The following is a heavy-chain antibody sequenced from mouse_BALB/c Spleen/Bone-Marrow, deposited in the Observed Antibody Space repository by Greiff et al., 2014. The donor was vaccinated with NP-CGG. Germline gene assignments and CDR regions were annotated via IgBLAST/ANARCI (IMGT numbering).Heavy chain of an antibody. CDR3: ARGEITAFAY. CDR1: GYSFTIYW. D-gene: IGHD2-4*01. J-gene: IGHJ3*01. Sequence: QVQLQQSGAELVRPGASVKLSCKASGYSFTIYWMNWVKQRPGQGLEWIGMIHPSDIETRLNQKFKDKAILTVDKSSNTAYMQLSSPTSKDSAVYYCARGEITAFAYWGQGTLVTVSA. V-gene: IGHV1-61*01. CDR2: IHPSDIET.